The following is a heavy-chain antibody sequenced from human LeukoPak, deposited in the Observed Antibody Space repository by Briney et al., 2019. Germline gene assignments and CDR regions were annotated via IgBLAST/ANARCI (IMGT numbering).Heavy chain of an antibody. D-gene: IGHD3-10*01. Sequence: ASETLSLTCAVYGESFSGYYWSWIRQPLGKGLEWIGEINHSGSTNYNPSLKSRVTISVDTSKNQFSLKLSSVTAADTAVYYCARGPYGSGSYYNRRWWFDPWGQGTLVTVSS. J-gene: IGHJ5*02. CDR3: ARGPYGSGSYYNRRWWFDP. CDR1: GESFSGYY. V-gene: IGHV4-34*01. CDR2: INHSGST.